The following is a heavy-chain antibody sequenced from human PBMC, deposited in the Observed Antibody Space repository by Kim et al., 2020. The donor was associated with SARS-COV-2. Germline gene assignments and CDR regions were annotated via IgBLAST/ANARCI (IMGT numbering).Heavy chain of an antibody. CDR3: ARSQMLRGANV. D-gene: IGHD3-10*01. Sequence: ASVKVSCKASGYTFTTYAMHWVRQAPGQRLEWMGWINAGNGNTKYSQKFQGRVTITRDTSASTAYMELSSLRSEDTAVYYCARSQMLRGANVWGQGTLVTVSS. CDR2: INAGNGNT. CDR1: GYTFTTYA. V-gene: IGHV1-3*01. J-gene: IGHJ4*02.